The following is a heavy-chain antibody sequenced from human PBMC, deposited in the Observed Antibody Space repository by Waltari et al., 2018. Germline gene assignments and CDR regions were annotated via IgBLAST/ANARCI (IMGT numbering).Heavy chain of an antibody. Sequence: EVQLVESGGDLLQPGGSMSLSCVASGFSLRSYWMSWGRQAPGKGLEWVANIKQDGTIKGYVGSVKGRFTISRDNAKNSLYLQMNSLRGEDTAVYYCARDLYSGSYSDDYWGQGTLVTVSS. J-gene: IGHJ4*02. CDR1: GFSLRSYW. CDR2: IKQDGTIK. D-gene: IGHD1-26*01. V-gene: IGHV3-7*01. CDR3: ARDLYSGSYSDDY.